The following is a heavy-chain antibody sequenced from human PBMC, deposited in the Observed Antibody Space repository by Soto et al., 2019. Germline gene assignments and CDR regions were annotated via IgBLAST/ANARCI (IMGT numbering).Heavy chain of an antibody. CDR1: GFTFSNYA. J-gene: IGHJ6*02. CDR3: ARADPWGVLTATVGYGMDV. Sequence: GGSLRLSCAASGFTFSNYAMHWVRQAPGKGLEWVTVISYDGSDKYYADSVKGRFTISRDNSKNTLYLQMNSLRAEDTAVYYCARADPWGVLTATVGYGMDVWGQGTTVTVSS. V-gene: IGHV3-30-3*01. CDR2: ISYDGSDK. D-gene: IGHD2-21*02.